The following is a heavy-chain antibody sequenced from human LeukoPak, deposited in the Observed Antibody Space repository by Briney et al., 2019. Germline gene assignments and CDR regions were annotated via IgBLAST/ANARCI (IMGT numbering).Heavy chain of an antibody. CDR2: INPSGGST. V-gene: IGHV1-46*01. Sequence: ASVKVSCKASGYSFTNYYMHWARQAPGQGLEWMGIINPSGGSTTNAQKFQGRVTMTRDTSTTTVYMELSSLRSDDTAMYYCARDERDVEVVPGAMLYWGQGTLVTVSS. CDR3: ARDERDVEVVPGAMLY. J-gene: IGHJ4*02. CDR1: GYSFTNYY. D-gene: IGHD2-2*01.